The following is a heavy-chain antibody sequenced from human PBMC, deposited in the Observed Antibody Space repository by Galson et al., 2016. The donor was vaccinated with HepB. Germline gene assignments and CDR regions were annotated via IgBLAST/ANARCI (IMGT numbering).Heavy chain of an antibody. Sequence: SLRLSCAASGFTLRSYAMTWVRQAPGKGLEWVSTILGSGDTTYHADSVKGRFTISRDNSKDTLYLQMNSLTAEDTALYYCVRRLSGHGFDYWGPGTLVTVSS. J-gene: IGHJ4*02. CDR1: GFTLRSYA. CDR3: VRRLSGHGFDY. D-gene: IGHD6-25*01. V-gene: IGHV3-23*01. CDR2: ILGSGDTT.